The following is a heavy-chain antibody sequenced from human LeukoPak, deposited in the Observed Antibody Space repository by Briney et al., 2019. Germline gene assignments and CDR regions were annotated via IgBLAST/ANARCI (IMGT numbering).Heavy chain of an antibody. V-gene: IGHV4-39*01. J-gene: IGHJ4*02. CDR1: GGSFRGYY. CDR2: IYYSGRT. D-gene: IGHD2-2*01. Sequence: AETLTLTCGVYGGSFRGYYWGWIRQPPGKGLEWIGSIYYSGRTYYNPSLKSRVSISVDTSKNQFSLKLSSVTAADTAVYYCATTIERYCSSTSCYDGSHFDYWGQGTLVTVSS. CDR3: ATTIERYCSSTSCYDGSHFDY.